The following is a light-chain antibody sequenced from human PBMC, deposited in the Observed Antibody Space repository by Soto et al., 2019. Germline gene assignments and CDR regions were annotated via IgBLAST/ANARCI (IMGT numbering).Light chain of an antibody. CDR3: AAWDDRLNGVV. J-gene: IGLJ2*01. V-gene: IGLV1-44*01. CDR1: SSNIGPHT. Sequence: QLVLTQPPSASGTPGQRVSISCSGSSSNIGPHTVNWYQQLPGTAPKLLIYRNNQRPSGVPDRFSGSKSGTSASLAISGLQSEDEADYYCAAWDDRLNGVVFGGGTKLTVL. CDR2: RNN.